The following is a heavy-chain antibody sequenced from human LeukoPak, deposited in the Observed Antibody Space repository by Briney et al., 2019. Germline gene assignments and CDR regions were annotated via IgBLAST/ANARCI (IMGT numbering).Heavy chain of an antibody. J-gene: IGHJ4*02. CDR3: ARGGKRITTIPLDY. Sequence: ASVKVSCKASGYTFTSYAMNWVRQAPGQGLEWMGWINTNTGSPTYAQGFTGRFVFSLDTSVSTAYLQISSLKAEDTAVYYCARGGKRITTIPLDYWGQGTLVTVSS. V-gene: IGHV7-4-1*02. D-gene: IGHD3-22*01. CDR2: INTNTGSP. CDR1: GYTFTSYA.